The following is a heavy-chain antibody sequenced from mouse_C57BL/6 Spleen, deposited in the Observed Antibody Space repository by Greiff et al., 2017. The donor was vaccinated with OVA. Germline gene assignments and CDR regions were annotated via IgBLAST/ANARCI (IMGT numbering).Heavy chain of an antibody. CDR3: ARAYGSSFNWYFDV. J-gene: IGHJ1*03. CDR1: GYTFTSYW. CDR2: IDPSDSYT. V-gene: IGHV1-69*01. Sequence: QVQLQQPGAELVMPGASVKLSCKASGYTFTSYWMHWVKQRPGQGLEWIGEIDPSDSYTNYNQKFKGKSTLTADKSSSTAYLQLSSLTSEDSAVYYCARAYGSSFNWYFDVWGTGTTVTVSS. D-gene: IGHD1-1*01.